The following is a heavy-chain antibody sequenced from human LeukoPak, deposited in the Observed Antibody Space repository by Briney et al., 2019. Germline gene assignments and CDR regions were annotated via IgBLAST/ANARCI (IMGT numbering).Heavy chain of an antibody. CDR2: ISTMSNYI. Sequence: GGSLRLSCAASGFDFSTYAINWVRQAPGKGLEWVSSISTMSNYIFYGDSVKGRFTISRDNAKNSVYLQMSSLRPEDTAVYYCSRDRLGGLDLWGQGTLVTVSS. D-gene: IGHD5-12*01. CDR1: GFDFSTYA. CDR3: SRDRLGGLDL. J-gene: IGHJ5*02. V-gene: IGHV3-21*01.